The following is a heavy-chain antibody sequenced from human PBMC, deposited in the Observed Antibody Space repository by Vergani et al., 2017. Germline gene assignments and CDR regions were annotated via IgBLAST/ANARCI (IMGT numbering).Heavy chain of an antibody. J-gene: IGHJ4*02. Sequence: EVQLLESGGGLVQPGGSLRLSCAASGFTFSSYAMSWVRQAPGKGLEWVSAVSGSGGSTYYADSVKGRFTISRDNSKNTLYLQMNSLRAEDTAVYYCAKEHTRQYYYDSSGYYDYWGQGTLVTVSS. CDR3: AKEHTRQYYYDSSGYYDY. CDR2: VSGSGGST. CDR1: GFTFSSYA. V-gene: IGHV3-23*01. D-gene: IGHD3-22*01.